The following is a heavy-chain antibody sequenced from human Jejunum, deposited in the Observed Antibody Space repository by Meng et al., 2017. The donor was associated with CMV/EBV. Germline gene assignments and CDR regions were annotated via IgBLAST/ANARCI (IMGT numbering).Heavy chain of an antibody. J-gene: IGHJ4*02. CDR2: IYYSGSA. CDR3: ARGRTPADY. Sequence: LPCTVSGGSFNRGDYYWSWIRQPPGKGLEWIGYIYYSGSANYNPSLKSRVTISIDTSKNQFSLKLSSVTAADTAVYYCARGRTPADYWGQGTLVTVSS. V-gene: IGHV4-61*08. CDR1: GGSFNRGDYY.